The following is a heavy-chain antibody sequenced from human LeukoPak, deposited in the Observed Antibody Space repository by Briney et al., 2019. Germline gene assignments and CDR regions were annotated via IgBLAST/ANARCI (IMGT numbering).Heavy chain of an antibody. V-gene: IGHV1-46*01. CDR1: GYTFTSYY. CDR2: INPSGGST. J-gene: IGHJ1*01. D-gene: IGHD2-2*03. Sequence: ASVKVSCKASGYTFTSYYMHWVRQAPGQGLEWMGIINPSGGSTSYAQKFQGRVTMTRDTSTSTVYMELSSLRSEDTAVYYCARVGYCRSTSCYAGEYFQHWGQGTLVTVSS. CDR3: ARVGYCRSTSCYAGEYFQH.